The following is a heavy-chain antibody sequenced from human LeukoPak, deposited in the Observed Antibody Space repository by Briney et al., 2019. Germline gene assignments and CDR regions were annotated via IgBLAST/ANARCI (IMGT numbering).Heavy chain of an antibody. CDR3: ARLTVTYYYGSGSSPGPHYFDY. CDR1: GGSISSYY. D-gene: IGHD3-10*01. V-gene: IGHV4-59*08. CDR2: IYYSGST. Sequence: SETLSLTCTVSGGSISSYYWSWIRQPPGKGLEWIGYIYYSGSTYYNPSLKSRVTISVDTSKNQFSLKLSSVTAADTAVYYCARLTVTYYYGSGSSPGPHYFDYWGQGTLVTVSS. J-gene: IGHJ4*02.